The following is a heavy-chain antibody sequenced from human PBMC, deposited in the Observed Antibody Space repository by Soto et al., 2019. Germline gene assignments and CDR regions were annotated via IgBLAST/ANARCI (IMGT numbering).Heavy chain of an antibody. CDR2: TYYRSKWYN. CDR1: GDSVSSNSAA. CDR3: TRGEYLLGYYYYGMDV. D-gene: IGHD2-15*01. Sequence: SQTLSLTCAISGDSVSSNSAAWNWIRQSPSRGLEGLGRTYYRSKWYNDYAVSVKSRITINPDTSKNQFSLQLKSVTPEDTAVYYCTRGEYLLGYYYYGMDVWGQGTTVTVSS. J-gene: IGHJ6*02. V-gene: IGHV6-1*01.